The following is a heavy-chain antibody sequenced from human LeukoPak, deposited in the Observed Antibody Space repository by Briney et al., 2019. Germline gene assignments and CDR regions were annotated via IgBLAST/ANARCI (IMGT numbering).Heavy chain of an antibody. D-gene: IGHD3-22*01. J-gene: IGHJ3*02. CDR2: IPSDGTNK. Sequence: GGSLRLSCAASGFTFRNYAIHWVRQAPGKGLEWVAVIPSDGTNKNYADSVKGRFTISRDNAKNSLYLQMNSLRAEDTAVYYCAREGYYDSSGYYRDAFDIWGQGTMVTVSS. CDR1: GFTFRNYA. CDR3: AREGYYDSSGYYRDAFDI. V-gene: IGHV3-30-3*01.